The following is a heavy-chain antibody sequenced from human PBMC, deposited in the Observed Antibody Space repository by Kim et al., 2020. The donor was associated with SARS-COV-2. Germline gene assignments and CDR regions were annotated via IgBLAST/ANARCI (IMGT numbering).Heavy chain of an antibody. CDR3: AKRGWSHDAFDI. Sequence: GYADSVKGRFTISRDNAKNSLYLQMNSLRAEDTALYYCAKRGWSHDAFDIWGQGTMVTVSS. J-gene: IGHJ3*02. V-gene: IGHV3-9*01. D-gene: IGHD6-19*01.